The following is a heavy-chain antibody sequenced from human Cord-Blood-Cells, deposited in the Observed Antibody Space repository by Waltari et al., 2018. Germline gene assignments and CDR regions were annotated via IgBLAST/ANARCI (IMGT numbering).Heavy chain of an antibody. V-gene: IGHV4-34*01. CDR2: INHSGST. J-gene: IGHJ3*02. CDR1: GGSFSGYY. D-gene: IGHD6-6*01. Sequence: QVQLQQWGAGLLKPSETLSLTCAVYGGSFSGYYWSWIRQPPGKGLEWIGEINHSGSTNYTPPLKSRVTISVDTSKNQFSLKLSSVTAADTAVYYCARGLSSSFAFDTWGQGTMVTVSS. CDR3: ARGLSSSFAFDT.